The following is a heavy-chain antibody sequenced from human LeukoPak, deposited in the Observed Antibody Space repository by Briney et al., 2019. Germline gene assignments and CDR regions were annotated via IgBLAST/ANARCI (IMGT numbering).Heavy chain of an antibody. V-gene: IGHV4-34*01. Sequence: SETQSLTCAVYGGSFSDYYWSWIRQPPGKGLEWIGEINHSGSTNYNPSLKSRVTISVDTSKNQFSLKLSSVTAADTAVYYCARSYGELDYWGQGTLVTVSS. J-gene: IGHJ4*02. D-gene: IGHD5-18*01. CDR2: INHSGST. CDR3: ARSYGELDY. CDR1: GGSFSDYY.